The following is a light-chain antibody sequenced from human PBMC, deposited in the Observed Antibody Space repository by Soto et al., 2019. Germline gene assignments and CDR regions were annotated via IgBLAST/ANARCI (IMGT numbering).Light chain of an antibody. J-gene: IGKJ5*01. Sequence: EIVLTQSPATLSLSPGERATLSCRASQSVSSYLAWYQQKPGQAPRLLIYDASNRATGIPARFSGSGSGTDFTLTISRLEPEDFAVYYCQQRSNWPPGPVTFGQGTRLEIK. CDR2: DAS. CDR1: QSVSSY. V-gene: IGKV3-11*01. CDR3: QQRSNWPPGPVT.